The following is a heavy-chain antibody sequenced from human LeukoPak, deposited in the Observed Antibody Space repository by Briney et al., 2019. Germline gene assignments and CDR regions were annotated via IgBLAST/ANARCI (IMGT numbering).Heavy chain of an antibody. CDR1: GFTSSSYW. J-gene: IGHJ4*02. V-gene: IGHV3-7*05. CDR3: ARDRGSSGWFR. Sequence: GRSLRPSCAASGFTSSSYWMNWVRQAPGKGLEWVANIKQDGSEEYYVDSVKGRFTISRDNAKKSLYLQMNSLRAEDTAMYYCARDRGSSGWFRWGQGTLVTVSS. CDR2: IKQDGSEE. D-gene: IGHD6-19*01.